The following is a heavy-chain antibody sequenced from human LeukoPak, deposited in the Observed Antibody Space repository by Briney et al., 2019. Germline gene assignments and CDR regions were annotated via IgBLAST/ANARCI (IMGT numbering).Heavy chain of an antibody. D-gene: IGHD3-3*01. CDR3: ARGFTYYDFWSGAALFDY. J-gene: IGHJ4*02. Sequence: SETLSLTCTVSGGSISSHYWSWIRQPPGKGLEWIGYIYYSGSANYNPSLKSRVTISVDTSKNQFSLKLSSVTAADTAVYYCARGFTYYDFWSGAALFDYWGQGTLVTVSS. CDR1: GGSISSHY. CDR2: IYYSGSA. V-gene: IGHV4-59*11.